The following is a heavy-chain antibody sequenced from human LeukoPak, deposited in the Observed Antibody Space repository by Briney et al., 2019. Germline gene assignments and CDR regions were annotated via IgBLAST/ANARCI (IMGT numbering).Heavy chain of an antibody. J-gene: IGHJ4*02. V-gene: IGHV4-61*02. CDR1: GGSPSTSSYY. CDR2: LYTSGST. CDR3: ARDRHSSSWYLSGY. Sequence: PSETLSPTCTVSGGSPSTSSYYWGWIRHPAGKGLEWIGRLYTSGSTNYNPSLKSRVTMSVDTSKNQFSLRLSSVTAADTAVYYCARDRHSSSWYLSGYWGQGTLVTVSS. D-gene: IGHD6-13*01.